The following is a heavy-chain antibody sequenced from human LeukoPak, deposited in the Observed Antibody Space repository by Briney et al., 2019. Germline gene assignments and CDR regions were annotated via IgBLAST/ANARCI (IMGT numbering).Heavy chain of an antibody. J-gene: IGHJ3*02. CDR3: ARDEYNWNYLSSAFDI. CDR2: ISGRGGST. CDR1: GFTFSSYA. V-gene: IGHV3-23*01. D-gene: IGHD1-7*01. Sequence: GGSLRLSCAAAGFTFSSYAMSWVRQAPGKGLEWVSAISGRGGSTYYADSVKCRFTISRDNSKNTLYLQMNSLRAEDTAVYYCARDEYNWNYLSSAFDIWGQGTMVTVSS.